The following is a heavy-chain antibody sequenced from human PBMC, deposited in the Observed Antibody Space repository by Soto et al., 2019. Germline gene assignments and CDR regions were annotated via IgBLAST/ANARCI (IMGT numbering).Heavy chain of an antibody. J-gene: IGHJ6*02. V-gene: IGHV4-39*01. CDR2: IYYSGST. Sequence: SETLSLTCTVSGGSISSSSYYWGWIRQPPGKGLEWIGSIYYSGSTYYNPSLKSRVTISVDTSKNQFSLKLSSVTAADTAVYYCARTTQTYYDFWSGMDVWGQGTTVTVSS. D-gene: IGHD3-3*01. CDR3: ARTTQTYYDFWSGMDV. CDR1: GGSISSSSYY.